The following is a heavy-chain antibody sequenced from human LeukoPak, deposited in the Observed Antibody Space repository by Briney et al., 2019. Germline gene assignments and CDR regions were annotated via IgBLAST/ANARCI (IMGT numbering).Heavy chain of an antibody. CDR2: IYYSGST. J-gene: IGHJ3*02. CDR3: ARQRGYDSSGYYYAYDAFDI. Sequence: SETLSLTCTVSGGSINSGGYYWSWIRQHPGKGLEWIGHIYYSGSTYYNPSLQSRGSISVDTSKNQFSLKLSSVTAADTAVYYCARQRGYDSSGYYYAYDAFDIWGQGTMVTVSS. D-gene: IGHD3-22*01. CDR1: GGSINSGGYY. V-gene: IGHV4-31*03.